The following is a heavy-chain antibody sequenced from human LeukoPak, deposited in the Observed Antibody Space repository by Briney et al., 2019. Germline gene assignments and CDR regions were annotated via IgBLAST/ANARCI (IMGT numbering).Heavy chain of an antibody. Sequence: PSETLSLTCTVSGGSISSSSYYWGWIRQPPGKGLEWIGSIYYRGSTYYNPSLKSRVTISVDTSKNQFSLKLTSVTAADTAVYYCARAPGTTFDYWGHGNMVTVSS. J-gene: IGHJ4*01. CDR2: IYYRGST. CDR3: ARAPGTTFDY. D-gene: IGHD4-17*01. V-gene: IGHV4-39*01. CDR1: GGSISSSSYY.